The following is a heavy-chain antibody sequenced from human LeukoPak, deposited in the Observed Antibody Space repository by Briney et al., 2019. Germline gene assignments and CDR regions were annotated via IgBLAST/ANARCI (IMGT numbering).Heavy chain of an antibody. CDR2: IYPGDSDT. J-gene: IGHJ4*02. CDR1: GYSFTSYW. Sequence: HGESLKISCKGSGYSFTSYWIGWVRQMPGKGLEWMGIIYPGDSDTRYSPSFQGQVTISADKSISTAYLQWSSLRAEDTAVYYCAREGWVSVALDHWGQGTLVTVSS. CDR3: AREGWVSVALDH. D-gene: IGHD5/OR15-5a*01. V-gene: IGHV5-51*01.